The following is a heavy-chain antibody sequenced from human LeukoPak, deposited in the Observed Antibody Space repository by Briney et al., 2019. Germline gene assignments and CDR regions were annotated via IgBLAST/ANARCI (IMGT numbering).Heavy chain of an antibody. Sequence: SETLSLTCAVYGGAFRNYYWSWIRQPPGKGLEWIGEINHSGSTKYNPSLKSRVTISVDRSKNQFSLKLSSVTAADTAVYYCARGPDFYDSSGYYPIWGQGTLVTVSS. CDR1: GGAFRNYY. CDR3: ARGPDFYDSSGYYPI. J-gene: IGHJ4*02. V-gene: IGHV4-34*01. CDR2: INHSGST. D-gene: IGHD3-22*01.